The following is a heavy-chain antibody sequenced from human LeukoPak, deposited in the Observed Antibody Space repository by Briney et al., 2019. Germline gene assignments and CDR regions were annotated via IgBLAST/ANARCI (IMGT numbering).Heavy chain of an antibody. Sequence: ASVKVSCKASGYTFTSYYMHWVRQAPGQGLEWMGIINPSGGSTSYAQKFQGRVTMTRDTSTSTVYVELSSLRSEDTAVYYCARFWQTTVVTPGYFDYWGQGTLVTVSS. CDR1: GYTFTSYY. V-gene: IGHV1-46*01. J-gene: IGHJ4*02. CDR2: INPSGGST. CDR3: ARFWQTTVVTPGYFDY. D-gene: IGHD4-23*01.